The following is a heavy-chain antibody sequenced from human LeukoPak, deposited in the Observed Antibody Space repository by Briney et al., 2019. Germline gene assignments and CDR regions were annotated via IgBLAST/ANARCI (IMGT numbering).Heavy chain of an antibody. CDR1: GFTFSDYY. V-gene: IGHV3-11*01. CDR3: ARGSQHGSWYRPYYYYYGMDV. Sequence: GGSLRLSCAASGFTFSDYYMSWIRQAPGKGLEWVSYISSSGSTIYYADSVKGRFTISRDNAKNSLYLQMNSLRAEDTAVYYCARGSQHGSWYRPYYYYYGMDVWGQGTTVTVSS. J-gene: IGHJ6*02. D-gene: IGHD6-13*01. CDR2: ISSSGSTI.